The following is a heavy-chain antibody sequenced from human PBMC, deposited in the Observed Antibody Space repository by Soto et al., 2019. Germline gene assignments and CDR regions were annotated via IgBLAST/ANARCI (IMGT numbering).Heavy chain of an antibody. D-gene: IGHD4-17*01. J-gene: IGHJ4*02. V-gene: IGHV3-48*02. CDR2: FSSSSSTI. CDR3: ARYGETNFDY. Sequence: EVQLVESGGGLVQPGGSLRLSCAASGFTFSSYSLNWVRQAPRKGQEWVSYFSSSSSTIYYADSGKGRFTISSDNAKYSLYMQMNSLRDEDTAVYYCARYGETNFDYWGQGTLVVVSS. CDR1: GFTFSSYS.